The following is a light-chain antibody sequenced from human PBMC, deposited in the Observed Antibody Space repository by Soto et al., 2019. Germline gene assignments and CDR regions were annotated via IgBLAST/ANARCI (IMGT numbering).Light chain of an antibody. Sequence: DIQMTQSPSSLSASVGDRVSITCRASQGITNYFAWYQQKAGKAPKLLIYAASTLQSGVPARFSGSGSGTDFSLTISSLQPEDVATYYCQKYNGAPWTFGQGTKVEIK. CDR3: QKYNGAPWT. J-gene: IGKJ1*01. V-gene: IGKV1-27*01. CDR1: QGITNY. CDR2: AAS.